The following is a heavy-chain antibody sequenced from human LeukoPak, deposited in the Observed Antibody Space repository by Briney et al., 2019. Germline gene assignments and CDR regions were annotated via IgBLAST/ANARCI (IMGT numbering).Heavy chain of an antibody. J-gene: IGHJ4*02. D-gene: IGHD4-11*01. V-gene: IGHV4-59*01. CDR1: GGSISSYF. CDR3: ARQDYTHTFDY. CDR2: ISYSGST. Sequence: SETLSLTCTVSGGSISSYFWSWIRQPPGKGLEWIGYISYSGSTNYNPSLKSRVTISVDTSKNQFSLKLSSVTAADTAVYCCARQDYTHTFDYWGQGTLVTVSS.